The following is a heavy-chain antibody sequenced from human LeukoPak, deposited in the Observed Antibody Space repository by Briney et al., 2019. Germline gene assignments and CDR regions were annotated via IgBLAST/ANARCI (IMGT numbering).Heavy chain of an antibody. D-gene: IGHD4-17*01. CDR1: GGSISSGGSY. J-gene: IGHJ4*02. CDR3: ASSTVPLYFDY. CDR2: IYYSGST. V-gene: IGHV4-31*03. Sequence: PSETLSLTCTVSGGSISSGGSYWSWIRQHPGKGLEWIGYIYYSGSTYYNPSLKSRVTISVDTSKNQFSLKLSSVTAADTAVYYCASSTVPLYFDYWGQGTLVTVSS.